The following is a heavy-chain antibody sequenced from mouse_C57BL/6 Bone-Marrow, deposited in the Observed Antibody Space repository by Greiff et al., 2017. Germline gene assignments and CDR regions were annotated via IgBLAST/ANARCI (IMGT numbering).Heavy chain of an antibody. Sequence: EVQLQQPGPGLVKPSQSLSLTCSVTGYSITSGYYWNWIRQFPGNKLEWMGYISYDGSNNYNPSLKNRISITRDTSKNQFFLKLNSVTTEDTATYYCARVGTTDYWGQGTTLTVSS. D-gene: IGHD2-3*01. J-gene: IGHJ2*01. CDR3: ARVGTTDY. V-gene: IGHV3-6*01. CDR1: GYSITSGYY. CDR2: ISYDGSN.